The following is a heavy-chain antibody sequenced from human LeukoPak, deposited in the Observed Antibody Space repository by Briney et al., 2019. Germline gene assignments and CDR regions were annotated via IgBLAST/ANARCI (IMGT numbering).Heavy chain of an antibody. V-gene: IGHV4-34*01. Sequence: NSSETLSLTCAVYGGSFSGYYWSWIRQPPGKGLEWIGEVNHSGSTNYNPSLKSRVTISVDTSKNQFSLKLSSVTAADTAVYYCARGIGRWLQWAKMKSPQYYFDYWGQGTLVTVSS. CDR1: GGSFSGYY. D-gene: IGHD5-24*01. CDR2: VNHSGST. J-gene: IGHJ4*02. CDR3: ARGIGRWLQWAKMKSPQYYFDY.